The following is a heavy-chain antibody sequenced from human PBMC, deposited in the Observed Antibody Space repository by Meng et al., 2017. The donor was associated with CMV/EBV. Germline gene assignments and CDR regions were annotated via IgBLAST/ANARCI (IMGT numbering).Heavy chain of an antibody. D-gene: IGHD6-6*01. CDR3: ARVREYSSSSEFDY. CDR2: INPNSGGT. V-gene: IGHV1-2*02. CDR1: GYTFTGYY. Sequence: ASVKVSCKASGYTFTGYYMHWVRQAPGQGLEWMGWINPNSGGTNYAQKFQGRVTMTRDTSISTAYMELSRLRSDDTAVYYCARVREYSSSSEFDYWGQGTLVTV. J-gene: IGHJ4*02.